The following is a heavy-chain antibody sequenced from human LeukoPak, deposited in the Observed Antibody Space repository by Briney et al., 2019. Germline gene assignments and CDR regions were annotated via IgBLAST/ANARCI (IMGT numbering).Heavy chain of an antibody. J-gene: IGHJ3*02. Sequence: GGSLRLSCAASGFTFSSYWMHWVRQAPGKGLEWVSYISSSGSTIYYADSVKGRFTISRDNAKNSLYLQMNSLRAEDTAVYYCARSRDGYNYYAFDIWGQGTMVTVSS. CDR3: ARSRDGYNYYAFDI. V-gene: IGHV3-48*04. CDR1: GFTFSSYW. D-gene: IGHD5-24*01. CDR2: ISSSGSTI.